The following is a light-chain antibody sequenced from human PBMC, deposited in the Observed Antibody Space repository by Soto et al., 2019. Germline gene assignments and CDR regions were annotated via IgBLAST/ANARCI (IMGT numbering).Light chain of an antibody. CDR2: EVN. V-gene: IGLV2-8*01. Sequence: QSVLTQPASVSGSPGQSITIYCTGSSSDIGGYNYVSWYQQHPGKAPKLMIYEVNKRPSGVPDRFSGSKSGNTASLTVSGLQAEDEADYYCSSYAGSNNLVFGGGTKLTVL. CDR1: SSDIGGYNY. J-gene: IGLJ2*01. CDR3: SSYAGSNNLV.